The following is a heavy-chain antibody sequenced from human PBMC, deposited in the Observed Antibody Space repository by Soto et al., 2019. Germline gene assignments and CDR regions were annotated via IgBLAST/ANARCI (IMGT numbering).Heavy chain of an antibody. Sequence: ASVKVSCKASGYTFTGYYMHWVRQAPGQGLEWMGWINPNSGGTNYAQKFQGWVTMTRDTSISTAYMELSRLRSDDTAVYYCARGPREDGDYDSSYYYYYYMDVWGKGTTVTVSS. CDR1: GYTFTGYY. D-gene: IGHD4-17*01. CDR2: INPNSGGT. J-gene: IGHJ6*03. V-gene: IGHV1-2*04. CDR3: ARGPREDGDYDSSYYYYYYMDV.